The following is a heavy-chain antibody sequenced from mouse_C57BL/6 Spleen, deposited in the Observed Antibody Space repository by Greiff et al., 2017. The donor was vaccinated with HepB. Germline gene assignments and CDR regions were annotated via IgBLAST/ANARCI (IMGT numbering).Heavy chain of an antibody. V-gene: IGHV3-6*01. CDR2: ISYDGSN. Sequence: EVKLQESGPGLVKPSQSLSLTCSVTGYSITSGYYWNWIRQFPGNKLEWMGYISYDGSNNYNPSLKNRISITRDTSKNQFFLKLNSVTTEDTATYYCAIYGNYDWYFDVWGTGTTVTVSS. CDR1: GYSITSGYY. D-gene: IGHD2-1*01. J-gene: IGHJ1*03. CDR3: AIYGNYDWYFDV.